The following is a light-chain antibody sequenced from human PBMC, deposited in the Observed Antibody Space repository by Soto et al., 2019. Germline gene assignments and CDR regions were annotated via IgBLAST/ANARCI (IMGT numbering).Light chain of an antibody. CDR3: SSYTSINSRV. Sequence: QSALTQPASVSGSPGQSITISCTGTSTDVGGYNFVSWYQQYPGEAPKLIIYEVSNRPSGVSNRFSGSKSGNTASLTISGLQAEDEADYNCSSYTSINSRVFGTGTKVTVL. CDR2: EVS. V-gene: IGLV2-14*03. CDR1: STDVGGYNF. J-gene: IGLJ1*01.